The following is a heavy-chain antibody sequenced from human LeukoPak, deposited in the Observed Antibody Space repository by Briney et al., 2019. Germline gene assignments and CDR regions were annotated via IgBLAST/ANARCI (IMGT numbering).Heavy chain of an antibody. Sequence: SETLSLTCTVSGDSINSGSYHWGWIRQPPGKGLEWIGSIQHSGNTYYNPSLKSRLTISVDTFKNQFSLKLNSVTAADTAVYYCARDGSHWGQGTLVTVSS. CDR2: IQHSGNT. D-gene: IGHD2-2*03. J-gene: IGHJ4*02. V-gene: IGHV4-39*02. CDR3: ARDGSH. CDR1: GDSINSGSYH.